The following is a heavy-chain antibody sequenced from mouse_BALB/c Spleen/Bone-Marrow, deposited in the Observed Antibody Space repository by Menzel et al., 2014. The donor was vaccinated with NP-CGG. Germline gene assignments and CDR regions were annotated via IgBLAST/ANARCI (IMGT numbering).Heavy chain of an antibody. CDR3: TRSKDWYFDV. J-gene: IGHJ1*01. V-gene: IGHV1-14*01. CDR1: GYTSTSYM. Sequence: VQLKQSGPELVKPGASVKMSCKASGYTSTSYMMHWVKQKPGQGLEWVGNVNPYSDGTYYTEDFKGKATLTSDKSSSTVYMELSSLTSEDSAVFYCTRSKDWYFDVWGAGTTVTVSS. CDR2: VNPYSDGT.